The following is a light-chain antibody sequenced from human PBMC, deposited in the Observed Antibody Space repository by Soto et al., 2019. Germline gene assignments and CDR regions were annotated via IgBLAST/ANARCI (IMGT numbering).Light chain of an antibody. Sequence: QSALTQPRSVSGSPGQSVTISCTGTSSDVSYYKYVSWYQQHPGKAPKLIIYDVSQRPSGVPDRFSGSKSGNTASLTISGLQAEDEADYYCCSFAGTYVFGTGTKLTVL. V-gene: IGLV2-11*01. CDR3: CSFAGTYV. J-gene: IGLJ1*01. CDR2: DVS. CDR1: SSDVSYYKY.